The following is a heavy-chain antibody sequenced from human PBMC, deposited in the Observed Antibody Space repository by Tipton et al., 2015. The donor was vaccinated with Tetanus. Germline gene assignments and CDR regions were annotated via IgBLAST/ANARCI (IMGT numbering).Heavy chain of an antibody. J-gene: IGHJ4*02. V-gene: IGHV4-30-4*01. CDR2: IYQTGTT. Sequence: GLVKPSETLSLTCTVSGGSISSSDYYWSWIRKPPGKDLEWIGYIYQTGTTYYNPSLKGRVTISMDRSNTQFSLRLDSLTAADTAVYYCARAAGFLGLTHDFWGRGTLVSVSS. CDR1: GGSISSSDYY. CDR3: ARAAGFLGLTHDF. D-gene: IGHD2/OR15-2a*01.